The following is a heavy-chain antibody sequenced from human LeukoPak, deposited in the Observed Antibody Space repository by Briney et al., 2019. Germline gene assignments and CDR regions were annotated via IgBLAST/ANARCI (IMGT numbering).Heavy chain of an antibody. CDR3: ASKLTTGS. CDR2: IYSGGTT. D-gene: IGHD4-17*01. CDR1: GFTVSSNY. J-gene: IGHJ5*02. Sequence: GGSLRLSCLVSGFTVSSNYMSWVRQTPGKGLEWVSVIYSGGTTKYADSVKGRFTIYRDTSKDTLYLQMNSLRVEDTAVYYCASKLTTGSWGQGTLVTVSS. V-gene: IGHV3-66*01.